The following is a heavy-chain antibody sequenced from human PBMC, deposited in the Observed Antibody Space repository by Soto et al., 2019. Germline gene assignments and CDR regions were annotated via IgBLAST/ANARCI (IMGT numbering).Heavy chain of an antibody. D-gene: IGHD5-12*01. CDR1: DGSISSGGYS. CDR3: ARDSATLGMDV. J-gene: IGHJ6*02. CDR2: IFYSGST. Sequence: ASQALSDTCAVSDGSISSGGYSWSFLRQPPGKGLEWIGYIFYSGSTNYNLSLKSRVTISVDTSKNQSSLKLRSVTAADTAVYYCARDSATLGMDVWGQGTTVTVSS. V-gene: IGHV4-30-4*07.